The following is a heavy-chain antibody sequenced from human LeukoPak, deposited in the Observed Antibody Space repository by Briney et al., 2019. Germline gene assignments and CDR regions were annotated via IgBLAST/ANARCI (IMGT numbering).Heavy chain of an antibody. D-gene: IGHD3-22*01. CDR1: GFTFSNYA. CDR3: AREMYYYDSRGLED. CDR2: VSSDGGYK. J-gene: IGHJ4*02. Sequence: PGGSLRLSCAASGFTFSNYAMHRVRQAPGKGLQWVGVVSSDGGYKSYADSVGGRFTISRDNSKNTLYLHMSSLRAEDTAEYYCAREMYYYDSRGLEDWGQGTLVTVSS. V-gene: IGHV3-30-3*01.